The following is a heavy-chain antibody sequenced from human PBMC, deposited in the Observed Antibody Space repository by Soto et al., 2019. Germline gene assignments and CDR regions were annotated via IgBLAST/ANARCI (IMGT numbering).Heavy chain of an antibody. V-gene: IGHV3-30-3*01. Sequence: QVQLVESGGGVVQPGRSLRLSCAASGFTFSSYAMHWVRQVPGKGLEWVAVISYDGSNKYYADSVKGRFTISRDNSKNTLYLQMNSLRAEDTAVYYCARDNRRAAAGLRGGWFDPWGQGTLVTVSS. CDR3: ARDNRRAAAGLRGGWFDP. CDR1: GFTFSSYA. D-gene: IGHD6-13*01. J-gene: IGHJ5*02. CDR2: ISYDGSNK.